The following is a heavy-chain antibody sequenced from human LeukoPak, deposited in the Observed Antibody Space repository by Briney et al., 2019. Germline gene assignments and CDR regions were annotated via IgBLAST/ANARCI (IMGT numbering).Heavy chain of an antibody. Sequence: GASVKVSCKASGYTFTNYGISWVRQAPGQGLEWMGWISAYNGNTNYAQKLQGRVTMTTDTSTSTAYMELRSLRSDDTAVYYCARVAMVRGVIRGRHFDYWGQGTLVTVSS. CDR2: ISAYNGNT. CDR3: ARVAMVRGVIRGRHFDY. CDR1: GYTFTNYG. J-gene: IGHJ4*02. V-gene: IGHV1-18*01. D-gene: IGHD3-10*01.